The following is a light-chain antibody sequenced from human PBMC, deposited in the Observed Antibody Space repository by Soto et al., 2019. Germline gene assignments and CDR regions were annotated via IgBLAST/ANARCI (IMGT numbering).Light chain of an antibody. V-gene: IGKV1-39*01. Sequence: IQLTQSPSSLSASVGDSVTITCRASQSISSYLNWYQQKPGKAPKLLIYAASSLQSGVPSRFSGSGSGTDFTLTISSLQPEDFATYYCQQSYSTPWTFGQGTKVDI. CDR2: AAS. J-gene: IGKJ1*01. CDR3: QQSYSTPWT. CDR1: QSISSY.